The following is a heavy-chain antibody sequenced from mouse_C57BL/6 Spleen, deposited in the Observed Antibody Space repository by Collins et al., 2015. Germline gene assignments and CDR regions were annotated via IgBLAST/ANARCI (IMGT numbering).Heavy chain of an antibody. CDR1: GYTFTSYV. Sequence: EVQLQQSGPELVKPGASVKMSCKASGYTFTSYVMHWVKQKPGQGLEWIGYINPYNDGTKYNEKFKGKATLTSDKSSSTAYMELSSLTSEDSAVYYCARKGDYGNLYYAMDYWGQGTSVTVSS. CDR3: ARKGDYGNLYYAMDY. CDR2: INPYNDGT. V-gene: IGHV1-14*01. D-gene: IGHD2-1*01. J-gene: IGHJ4*01.